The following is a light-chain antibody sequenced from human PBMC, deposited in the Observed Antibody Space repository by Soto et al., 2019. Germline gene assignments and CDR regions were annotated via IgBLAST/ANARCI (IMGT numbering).Light chain of an antibody. CDR1: SSDVGGYNY. Sequence: QSALTQPPSASGSPGQSVTISCTGTSSDVGGYNYLSWYQHRPGKAPQLIIYEVTKRPSGVPNRCFGSKSGNTASLTVSGLQAEDEADYFCMSYAGMYTYVFGTGTKVTVL. V-gene: IGLV2-8*01. CDR3: MSYAGMYTYV. J-gene: IGLJ1*01. CDR2: EVT.